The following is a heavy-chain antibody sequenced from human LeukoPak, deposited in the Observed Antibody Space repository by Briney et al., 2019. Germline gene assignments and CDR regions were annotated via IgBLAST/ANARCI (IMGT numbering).Heavy chain of an antibody. V-gene: IGHV4-34*01. CDR1: GGSFSGYY. Sequence: SETLSLTCAVYGGSFSGYYWSWIRQPPGKGLEWIGAINHSGSTNYNPSLKSRVTISVDTSKNQFSLKLSSVTAADTAVYYCARHSRYCSSTSCYSVYYYYGMDVWGQGTTVTVSS. CDR2: INHSGST. D-gene: IGHD2-2*01. J-gene: IGHJ6*02. CDR3: ARHSRYCSSTSCYSVYYYYGMDV.